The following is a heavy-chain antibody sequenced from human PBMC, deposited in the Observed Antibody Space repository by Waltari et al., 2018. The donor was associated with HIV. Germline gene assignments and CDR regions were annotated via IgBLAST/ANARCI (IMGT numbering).Heavy chain of an antibody. Sequence: QVQLVQSGAEVKKPGSSVKVSCKAFGGTFNYYAITWVRQAPGQGLEWMGGIIPVFGTTNYAQKFQGRLTIIADESTSTGYMELSSLRSEDTAVYYCARMATVVDWYFDLWGRGTLVTVSS. CDR2: IIPVFGTT. V-gene: IGHV1-69*01. CDR1: GGTFNYYA. CDR3: ARMATVVDWYFDL. J-gene: IGHJ2*01. D-gene: IGHD2-15*01.